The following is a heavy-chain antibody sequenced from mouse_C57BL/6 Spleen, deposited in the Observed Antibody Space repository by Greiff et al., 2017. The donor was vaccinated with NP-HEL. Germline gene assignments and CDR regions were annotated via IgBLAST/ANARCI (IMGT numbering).Heavy chain of an antibody. CDR1: GFSLTSYG. J-gene: IGHJ2*01. V-gene: IGHV2-2*01. CDR3: ARTLYGSSWDYFDY. Sequence: VKLMESGPGLVQPSQSLSITCTVSGFSLTSYGVHWVRQSPGKGLEWLGVIWSGGSTDYNAAFISRLSISKDNSKSQVFFKMNSLQADDTAIYYCARTLYGSSWDYFDYWGQGTTLTVSS. D-gene: IGHD1-1*01. CDR2: IWSGGST.